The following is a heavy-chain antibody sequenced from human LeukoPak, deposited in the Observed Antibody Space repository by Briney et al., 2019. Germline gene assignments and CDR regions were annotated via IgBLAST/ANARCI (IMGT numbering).Heavy chain of an antibody. D-gene: IGHD3-16*02. J-gene: IGHJ5*02. CDR2: ISSSGSTI. CDR1: GFTFSSYE. CDR3: AREARSYRHNHNWFDP. Sequence: PGGSLRLSCAASGFTFSSYEMNWVRQAPGKGLEWVPYISSSGSTIYYADSVKGRFTISRDNAKNPLYLQMNSLRAEDTAVYYCAREARSYRHNHNWFDPWGQGTLVTVSS. V-gene: IGHV3-48*03.